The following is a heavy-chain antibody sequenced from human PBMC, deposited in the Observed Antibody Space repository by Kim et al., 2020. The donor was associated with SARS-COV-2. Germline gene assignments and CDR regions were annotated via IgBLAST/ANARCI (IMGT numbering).Heavy chain of an antibody. CDR3: ARVCGGDCFSLEG. CDR1: GFTVSSNY. J-gene: IGHJ4*02. D-gene: IGHD2-21*02. Sequence: GGSLRLSCAASGFTVSSNYMSWVRQAPGKGLEWVSVIYSGGSTYYADSVKGRFTISRDNSKNTLYLQMNSLRAEDTAVYYCARVCGGDCFSLEGWGQGTLVTVSS. V-gene: IGHV3-53*01. CDR2: IYSGGST.